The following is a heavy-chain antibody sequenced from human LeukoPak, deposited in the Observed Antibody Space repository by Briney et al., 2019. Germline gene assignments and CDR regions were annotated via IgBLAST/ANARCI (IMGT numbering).Heavy chain of an antibody. D-gene: IGHD6-13*01. J-gene: IGHJ4*02. Sequence: SETLSLTCTVSGGSISSYYWSWIRQPAGKGLEWIGRIYTSGSTNYNPSLKSRVTMSVDTSKNQFSLKLSSVTAADTAVYYCASEEAAAGTNRGDYWGQGTLVTVSS. CDR2: IYTSGST. V-gene: IGHV4-4*07. CDR1: GGSISSYY. CDR3: ASEEAAAGTNRGDY.